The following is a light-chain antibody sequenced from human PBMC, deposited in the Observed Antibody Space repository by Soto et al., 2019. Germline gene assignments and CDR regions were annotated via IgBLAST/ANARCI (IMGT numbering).Light chain of an antibody. Sequence: DIQMTQSPSTLSASAGDRVTITCRASQHISRWLAWYQQKAGKAPKLLIYDVSTLETGVPSRFSGSGSGTEFTLTISSLQPEDFATYYCQQYNSYSWTFGQGTKV. V-gene: IGKV1-5*01. CDR3: QQYNSYSWT. CDR1: QHISRW. CDR2: DVS. J-gene: IGKJ1*01.